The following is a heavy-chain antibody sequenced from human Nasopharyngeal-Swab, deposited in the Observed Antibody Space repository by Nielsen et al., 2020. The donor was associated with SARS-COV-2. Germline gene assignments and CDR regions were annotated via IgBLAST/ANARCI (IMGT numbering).Heavy chain of an antibody. Sequence: LRLSCTVSGGSISSGGYYWSWIRQHPGKGLEWIGYIYYSGSTYYNPSLKSRVTISVDTPKNQFSLKLSSVTAADTAVYYCARDLRRGGWGYDFSFDYWGQGTLVTVSS. D-gene: IGHD5-12*01. CDR1: GGSISSGGYY. CDR2: IYYSGST. J-gene: IGHJ4*02. V-gene: IGHV4-31*03. CDR3: ARDLRRGGWGYDFSFDY.